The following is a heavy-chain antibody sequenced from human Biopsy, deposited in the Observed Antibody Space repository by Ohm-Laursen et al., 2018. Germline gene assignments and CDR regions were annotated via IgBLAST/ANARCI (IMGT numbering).Heavy chain of an antibody. CDR1: GGSISNNNYY. D-gene: IGHD3-22*01. V-gene: IGHV4-39*01. CDR2: IFYRGST. J-gene: IGHJ5*02. CDR3: ARDYDTSGYYYVS. Sequence: SETLSLTCIVSGGSISNNNYYWGWIRQPPGKGLEWIGSIFYRGSTRYKPSLKSRVNISVDTSKNQFSLKLNSVTAADTAVYYCARDYDTSGYYYVSWGQGTLVTVSS.